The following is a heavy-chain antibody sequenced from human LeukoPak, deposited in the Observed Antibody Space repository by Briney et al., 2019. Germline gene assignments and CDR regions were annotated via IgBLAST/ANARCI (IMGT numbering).Heavy chain of an antibody. J-gene: IGHJ5*02. Sequence: SETLSLTCDVSDFSISSGYFWGWIRQPPGKGLEWIGSMYHSGSSYYNPSLKSRVSFSVDTSKNQFSLKLRSVTAADTAVYYCAGEVGGSWFDPWGLGTLVTVSS. CDR2: MYHSGSS. CDR1: DFSISSGYF. V-gene: IGHV4-38-2*02. CDR3: AGEVGGSWFDP. D-gene: IGHD1-26*01.